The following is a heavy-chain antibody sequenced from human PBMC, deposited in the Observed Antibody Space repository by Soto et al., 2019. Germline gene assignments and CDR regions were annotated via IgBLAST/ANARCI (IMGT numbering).Heavy chain of an antibody. CDR1: GVTVSSDAYY. J-gene: IGHJ4*02. D-gene: IGHD3-16*02. V-gene: IGHV4-31*03. CDR3: ARYRFSGNKWSKFDY. CDR2: IYHTGST. Sequence: SETLSLTCTVSGVTVSSDAYYWSWIRQHPWKGLEWIGNIYHTGSTYYSPSLKSRVVISLDTSNNQFSLTLTSVTAADTAVYYCARYRFSGNKWSKFDYRGRGXLVTVSS.